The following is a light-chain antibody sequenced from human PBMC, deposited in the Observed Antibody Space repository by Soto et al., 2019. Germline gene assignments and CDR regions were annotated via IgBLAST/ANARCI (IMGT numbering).Light chain of an antibody. Sequence: ENVLTQSPGTLSLSPGERATLSCRASQSLKKTYLAWYQQKPGQAPRLLIYGASRRATGIPDRFSGSGSGTDFTLTISGLEPEDFALYYCQQYGSSPWTFGQGTKVDIK. J-gene: IGKJ1*01. CDR2: GAS. CDR3: QQYGSSPWT. V-gene: IGKV3-20*01. CDR1: QSLKKTY.